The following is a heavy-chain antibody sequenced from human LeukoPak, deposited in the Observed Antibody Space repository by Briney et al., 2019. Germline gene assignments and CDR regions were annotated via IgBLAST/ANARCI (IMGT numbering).Heavy chain of an antibody. Sequence: GGSLRLSCAASGFTFSSYSMNWVRQAPGKELEWVSSISSSSSYIYYADSVKGRFTISRDNAKNSLYLQMNSLRAEDTAVYYCARASGYTSGWYDDAFDIWGQGTMVTVSS. D-gene: IGHD6-19*01. CDR2: ISSSSSYI. CDR1: GFTFSSYS. J-gene: IGHJ3*02. V-gene: IGHV3-21*01. CDR3: ARASGYTSGWYDDAFDI.